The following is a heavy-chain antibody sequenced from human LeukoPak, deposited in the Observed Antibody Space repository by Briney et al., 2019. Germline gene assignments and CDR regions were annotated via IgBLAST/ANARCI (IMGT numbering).Heavy chain of an antibody. V-gene: IGHV3-7*03. J-gene: IGHJ4*02. CDR1: GFTFSSYW. CDR2: INHNGNVN. Sequence: PGGSLRLSCAASGFTFSSYWMNWAHQAPGKGLEWVASINHNGNVNYYVDSVKGRFTISRDNSKNTVYLQMNSLRVEDTALYYCVRSLDYWGQGTLVTVSS. CDR3: VRSLDY.